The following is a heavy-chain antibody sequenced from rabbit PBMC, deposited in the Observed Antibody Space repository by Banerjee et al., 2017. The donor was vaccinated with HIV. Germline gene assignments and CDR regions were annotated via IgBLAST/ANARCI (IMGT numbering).Heavy chain of an antibody. CDR3: ARDGDDYGDYYFKL. V-gene: IGHV1S45*01. D-gene: IGHD2-1*01. CDR1: GIDFSSYYY. Sequence: QQQLEESGGGLVKPGGTLTLTCTASGIDFSSYYYMCWVRQAPGKGLEWIACIYTGDGATYYASWAKGRFTISKTSSTTVTLQMTSLTAADTATYFCARDGDDYGDYYFKLWGQGTLVTVS. CDR2: IYTGDGAT. J-gene: IGHJ4*01.